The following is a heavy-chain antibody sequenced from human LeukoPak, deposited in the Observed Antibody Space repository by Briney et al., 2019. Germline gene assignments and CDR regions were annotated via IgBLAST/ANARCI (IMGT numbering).Heavy chain of an antibody. V-gene: IGHV1-18*01. D-gene: IGHD3-10*01. Sequence: ASVKVSCKASGFTFTSYGISWVRQAPGQGLEWMGWISAYNGNTNSAQNLQGRVTMTTDTSTSTAYMELRSLRYDDTAVFYCGIAATSHYYGSAIDYWGQGTLVTVSS. CDR1: GFTFTSYG. CDR2: ISAYNGNT. J-gene: IGHJ4*02. CDR3: GIAATSHYYGSAIDY.